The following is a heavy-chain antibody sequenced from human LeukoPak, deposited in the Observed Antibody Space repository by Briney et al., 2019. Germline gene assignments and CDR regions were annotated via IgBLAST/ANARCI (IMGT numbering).Heavy chain of an antibody. J-gene: IGHJ6*02. V-gene: IGHV3-66*01. CDR3: ARDAPAQGMDV. Sequence: GSLRLSCAASGFTFSSNYMSWVRQAPGKGLEWVSVIYSGGSTYYADSVKGRFTISRDNSKNTLYLQMNSLRAEDTAVYYCARDAPAQGMDVWGQGTTVTVSS. CDR2: IYSGGST. CDR1: GFTFSSNY.